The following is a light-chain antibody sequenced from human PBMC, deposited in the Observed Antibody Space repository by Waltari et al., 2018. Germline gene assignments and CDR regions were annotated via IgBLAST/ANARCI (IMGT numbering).Light chain of an antibody. CDR2: GVS. Sequence: QSALTQPASVSGSPGQSITISCTGTSSDVGGYNYVSWYQQYPGKAPQLLSYGVSYRPPGISYRFSGSKSGNTATLTISGLQAEDEADYYCSSYTSTKTGVFGTGTKVTVL. J-gene: IGLJ1*01. V-gene: IGLV2-14*01. CDR3: SSYTSTKTGV. CDR1: SSDVGGYNY.